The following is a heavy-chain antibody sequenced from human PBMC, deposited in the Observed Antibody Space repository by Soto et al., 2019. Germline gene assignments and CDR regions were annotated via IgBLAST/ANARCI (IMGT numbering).Heavy chain of an antibody. Sequence: QVQLVQSGSEVKRPGSSVKVSCKTSGGIFKNFGFGWVRQSPGQGLEWMGGIIPLFNATNYAQKFRGRVTVTADESTRTAYMELTRLTYDDTAVYFCAINAERNAQKFDFWGQGTLVTVSS. CDR1: GGIFKNFG. CDR3: AINAERNAQKFDF. D-gene: IGHD2-2*01. CDR2: IIPLFNAT. J-gene: IGHJ4*02. V-gene: IGHV1-69*01.